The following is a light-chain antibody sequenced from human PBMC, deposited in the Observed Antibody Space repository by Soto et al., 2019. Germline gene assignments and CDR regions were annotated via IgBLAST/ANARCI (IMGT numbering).Light chain of an antibody. Sequence: QSVLTQPPSASGTPGQRVTISCSGSSSSIGSNYVYWYQQHPGKAPKVIIYDVSERPSGVSHRFSGSKSGNTASLTISGLQAEDEADYYCCSYAGSGTNVFGTGTKVTVL. V-gene: IGLV2-23*02. CDR1: SSSIGSNY. CDR3: CSYAGSGTNV. J-gene: IGLJ1*01. CDR2: DVS.